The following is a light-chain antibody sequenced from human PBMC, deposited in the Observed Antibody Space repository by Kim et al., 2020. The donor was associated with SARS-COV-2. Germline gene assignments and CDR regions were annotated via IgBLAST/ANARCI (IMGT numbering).Light chain of an antibody. CDR1: QSISSN. CDR2: GAS. Sequence: EIVMTQSPATLSVSPGERVTLSCRASQSISSNLGWYQQKPGQAPRLLIYGASTRATGIPARFSGSGSGTEFTLTISSLQSEDFAVYCCQQYIDWPWTFGQGTKLEI. J-gene: IGKJ1*01. CDR3: QQYIDWPWT. V-gene: IGKV3-15*01.